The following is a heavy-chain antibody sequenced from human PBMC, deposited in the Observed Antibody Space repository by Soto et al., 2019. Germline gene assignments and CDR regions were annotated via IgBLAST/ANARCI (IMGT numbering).Heavy chain of an antibody. J-gene: IGHJ5*02. CDR3: ARQVRDWFDP. Sequence: SETLSLTCTVSGGSISSDYWSWIRQSPGKGLEWIGHIYHSGHTNYNPSLKSRVTISVDTSKNQFSLKLSSVTAADTDVYYCARQVRDWFDPWGQGTLVTVSS. V-gene: IGHV4-59*08. CDR1: GGSISSDY. CDR2: IYHSGHT.